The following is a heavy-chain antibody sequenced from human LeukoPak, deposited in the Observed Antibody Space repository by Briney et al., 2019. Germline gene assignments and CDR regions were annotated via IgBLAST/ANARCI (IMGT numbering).Heavy chain of an antibody. CDR3: ASAATPN. CDR2: INHSGST. J-gene: IGHJ4*02. V-gene: IGHV4-34*01. Sequence: PSETLSLTCAVYGGSFSGYYWSWIRQPPGKGLEWIGEINHSGSTNYNPSLKSRVTISVDTSKNQFSLKLSSVTAADTAVYCCASAATPNWGQGTLVTVSS. CDR1: GGSFSGYY. D-gene: IGHD2-2*01.